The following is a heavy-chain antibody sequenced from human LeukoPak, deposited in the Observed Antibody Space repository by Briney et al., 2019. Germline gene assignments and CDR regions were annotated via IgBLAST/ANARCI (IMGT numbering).Heavy chain of an antibody. Sequence: ASVKVSCKASGGTFSSYAISWVRQAPGQGLEWMGWISAYNGNTNYAQKLQGRVTMTTDTSTSTAYMELRSLRSDDTAVYYCARESKNQYSSGWQVDAFDIWGQGTMVTVSS. D-gene: IGHD6-19*01. CDR2: ISAYNGNT. V-gene: IGHV1-18*01. CDR1: GGTFSSYA. CDR3: ARESKNQYSSGWQVDAFDI. J-gene: IGHJ3*02.